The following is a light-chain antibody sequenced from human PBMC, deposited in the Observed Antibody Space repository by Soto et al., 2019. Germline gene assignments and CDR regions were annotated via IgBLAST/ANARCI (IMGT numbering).Light chain of an antibody. J-gene: IGKJ1*01. CDR3: HQYYSYPWT. CDR1: QNFYNR. CDR2: DAS. Sequence: DIQMTQSPSTLNASLGDRVTFTCRASQNFYNRLSWYQQKPAKAPNLLVYDASSLQTGVPSKISGSGSGTEFTLTISSLQPDDFATYYCHQYYSYPWTFGQGTKVDIK. V-gene: IGKV1-5*01.